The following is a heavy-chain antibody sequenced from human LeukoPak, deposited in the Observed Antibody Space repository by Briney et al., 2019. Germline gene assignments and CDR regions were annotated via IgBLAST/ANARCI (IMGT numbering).Heavy chain of an antibody. CDR2: IIPIFGTA. CDR1: GGTFSSYA. J-gene: IGHJ4*02. Sequence: ASVKVSCKASGGTFSSYAISWVRQAPGQGLEWMGGIIPIFGTANYAQKFQGRVTMAADESTSTAYMELSSLRSEDTAVYYCARATYYYDSSGYYYARWDYFDYWGQGTLVTVSS. D-gene: IGHD3-22*01. CDR3: ARATYYYDSSGYYYARWDYFDY. V-gene: IGHV1-69*13.